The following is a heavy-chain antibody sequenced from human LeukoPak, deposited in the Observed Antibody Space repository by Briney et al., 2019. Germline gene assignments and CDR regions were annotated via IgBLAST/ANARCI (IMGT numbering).Heavy chain of an antibody. Sequence: PGGSLRLSCTVSGFTVSSNSMSWVRQAPGKGLEWVSFIYSDNTHYADSVKGRFTISRDNAKNSVYLQMNSLRAEDTAVYYCARAGRGYEDASDYWGQGTLVTVSS. CDR3: ARAGRGYEDASDY. D-gene: IGHD5-12*01. J-gene: IGHJ4*02. CDR1: GFTVSSNS. V-gene: IGHV3-53*01. CDR2: IYSDNT.